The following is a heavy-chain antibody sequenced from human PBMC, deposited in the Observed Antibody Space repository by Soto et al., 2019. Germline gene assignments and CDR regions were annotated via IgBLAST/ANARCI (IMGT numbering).Heavy chain of an antibody. D-gene: IGHD2-15*01. Sequence: ASVKVSCKASGYTFTSYDINWVRQATGQGLEWMGWMNPNSGNTGYAQKFQGRVTMTRNTSISTAYMELSSLRSEDTAVYYCARGKRVVAATPYYYYYMDVWGKGTTVTVSS. CDR2: MNPNSGNT. V-gene: IGHV1-8*01. J-gene: IGHJ6*03. CDR1: GYTFTSYD. CDR3: ARGKRVVAATPYYYYYMDV.